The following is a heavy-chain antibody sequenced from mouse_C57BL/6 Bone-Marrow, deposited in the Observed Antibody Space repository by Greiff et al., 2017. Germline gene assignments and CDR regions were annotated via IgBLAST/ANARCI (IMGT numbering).Heavy chain of an antibody. CDR1: GYAFSSSW. CDR2: IYPGDGDT. V-gene: IGHV1-82*01. Sequence: QVQLQQSGPELVKPGASVKISCKASGYAFSSSWMNWVKQRPGTGLEWIGRIYPGDGDTNYNGKFKGKATLTADKSSSTAYMQLSSLTSEDSAVYFCATNGDDYWGQGTTLTVSS. D-gene: IGHD4-1*01. CDR3: ATNGDDY. J-gene: IGHJ2*01.